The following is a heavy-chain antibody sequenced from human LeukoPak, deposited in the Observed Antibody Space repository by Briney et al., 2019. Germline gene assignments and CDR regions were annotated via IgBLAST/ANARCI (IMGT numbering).Heavy chain of an antibody. D-gene: IGHD3-22*01. Sequence: GGSLRLSCAASGFTFDDYAMHWVRQAPGKGLEWVSGISWNSGSIGYADSVTGRFTISRDNAKNSLYLQMNSLRAEDTALYYCAKDMRYDSSGYSFDYWRQGTLVSVSS. V-gene: IGHV3-9*01. CDR1: GFTFDDYA. CDR2: ISWNSGSI. J-gene: IGHJ4*02. CDR3: AKDMRYDSSGYSFDY.